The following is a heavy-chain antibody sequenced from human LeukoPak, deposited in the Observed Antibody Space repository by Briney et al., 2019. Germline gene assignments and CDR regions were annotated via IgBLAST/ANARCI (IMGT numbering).Heavy chain of an antibody. Sequence: SETLSLTCTVSGGSISSYYWSWIRQPPGKGLEWIGYIYYSGSTNYNASLTNRVTISVDTSKNQFSLKLSSVTAADTAVCYCAREVGYCSGGSCYSYFDYWGQGTLVTVSS. CDR1: GGSISSYY. CDR3: AREVGYCSGGSCYSYFDY. CDR2: IYYSGST. V-gene: IGHV4-59*01. D-gene: IGHD2-15*01. J-gene: IGHJ4*02.